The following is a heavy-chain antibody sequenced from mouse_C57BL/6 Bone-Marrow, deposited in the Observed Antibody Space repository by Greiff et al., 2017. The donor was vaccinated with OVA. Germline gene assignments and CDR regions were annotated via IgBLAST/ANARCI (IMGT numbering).Heavy chain of an antibody. D-gene: IGHD3-2*02. J-gene: IGHJ2*01. CDR2: IDPSDSYT. V-gene: IGHV1-50*01. CDR3: ASSAQVYFDY. Sequence: QVQLQQPGAELVKPGASVKLSCKASGYTFTSYWMPWVKQRPGQGLEWIGEIDPSDSYTNYNQKFKGKATLTVDTSSSTAYLQLRSLTSDDSAVYYCASSAQVYFDYWGRGTTLTVSS. CDR1: GYTFTSYW.